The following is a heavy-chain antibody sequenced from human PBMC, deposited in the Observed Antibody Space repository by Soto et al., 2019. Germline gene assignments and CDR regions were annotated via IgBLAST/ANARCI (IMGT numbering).Heavy chain of an antibody. CDR3: MSISVTGTDDFDS. Sequence: ASVKVSFKASGGTFSKYTINWVRQAPGQGFEWMGRIIPILGLPSYAQKFQDRITITADKSTSTAYMELRSLRSEDTAVFYGMSISVTGTDDFDSWGQGNLVTFSS. V-gene: IGHV1-69*02. CDR1: GGTFSKYT. D-gene: IGHD4-4*01. CDR2: IIPILGLP. J-gene: IGHJ4*02.